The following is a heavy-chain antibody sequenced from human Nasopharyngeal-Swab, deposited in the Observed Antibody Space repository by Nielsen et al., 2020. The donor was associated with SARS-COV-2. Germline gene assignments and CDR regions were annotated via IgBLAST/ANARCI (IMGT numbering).Heavy chain of an antibody. J-gene: IGHJ4*02. CDR1: GFTFSSYS. CDR2: ISSSSSYI. Sequence: GGSLRLSCAASGFTFSSYSMNWVRQAPGKGLEWVSSISSSSSYIYYADSAKGRFTISRDNAKNSLYLQMNSLRAEDTALYYCAKVTGRIDPFDSWGQGTLVTVSS. CDR3: AKVTGRIDPFDS. V-gene: IGHV3-21*04. D-gene: IGHD2-15*01.